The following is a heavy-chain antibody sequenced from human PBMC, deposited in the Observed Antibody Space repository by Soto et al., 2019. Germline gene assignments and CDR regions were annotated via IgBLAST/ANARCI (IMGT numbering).Heavy chain of an antibody. V-gene: IGHV4-61*01. Sequence: SETLSLTCTVSGGSVSSGSCYWSWIRQPPGKGLEWIGYIYYSGSTNYNPSLKSRVTISVDTSKNQFSLKLSSVTAADTAVYYCARVDLTSMDVWGQGTTVTVSS. CDR3: ARVDLTSMDV. CDR1: GGSVSSGSCY. J-gene: IGHJ6*02. CDR2: IYYSGST.